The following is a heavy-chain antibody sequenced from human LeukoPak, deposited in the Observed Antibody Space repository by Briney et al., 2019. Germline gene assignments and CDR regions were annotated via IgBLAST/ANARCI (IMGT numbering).Heavy chain of an antibody. J-gene: IGHJ4*02. CDR3: ARRGGSSSRRSPIDY. CDR1: GFIFSSYS. Sequence: PGGSLRLSCAASGFIFSSYSMNWVRQAPGKGLEWVSSISGSSSLIYYADSVRGRFTISRDNAQNSLFLQMNGLRAEDTAVYYCARRGGSSSRRSPIDYWGQGTLVTVSS. V-gene: IGHV3-21*01. D-gene: IGHD6-6*01. CDR2: ISGSSSLI.